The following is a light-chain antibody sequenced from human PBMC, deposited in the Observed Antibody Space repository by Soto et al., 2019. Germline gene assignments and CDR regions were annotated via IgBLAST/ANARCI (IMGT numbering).Light chain of an antibody. CDR3: AQFGTSPWT. V-gene: IGKV3-20*01. CDR1: QSISSSY. J-gene: IGKJ1*01. Sequence: EIVLTQSPGTLSLSPEEIATLSCRATQSISSSYFAWYQQKPGQAPRLLIYGASSRSTAIPARFSGGGSGTGFTLAISSLEPEDFAVEYGAQFGTSPWTFGQGTKVEIK. CDR2: GAS.